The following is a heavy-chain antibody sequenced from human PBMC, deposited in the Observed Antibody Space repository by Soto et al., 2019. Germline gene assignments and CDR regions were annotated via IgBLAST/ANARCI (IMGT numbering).Heavy chain of an antibody. D-gene: IGHD2-2*01. V-gene: IGHV1-18*04. CDR1: GYTFTSYG. J-gene: IGHJ5*02. Sequence: ASVKVSCKASGYTFTSYGISWVRQAPGQGLEWMGWISSYNGNTNYAQKVQGRVTMTTDTSTTTTYMELRGLRSDDTAVYYCARGHRYCSTTSCFSGVTWFDPWG. CDR2: ISSYNGNT. CDR3: ARGHRYCSTTSCFSGVTWFDP.